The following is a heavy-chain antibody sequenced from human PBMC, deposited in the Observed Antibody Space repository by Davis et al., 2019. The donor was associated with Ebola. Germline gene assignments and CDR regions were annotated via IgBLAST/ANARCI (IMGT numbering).Heavy chain of an antibody. CDR1: GFTFSSYS. Sequence: PGGSLRLSCAASGFTFSSYSMNWVRQAPGKGLEWVSSISSSSSYIYYADSVKGRFTISRDNAKNSLYLQMNSLRAEDTAVYYCAREGQLGYYYYYGMDVWGQGTTVTVSS. J-gene: IGHJ6*02. D-gene: IGHD6-6*01. CDR3: AREGQLGYYYYYGMDV. CDR2: ISSSSSYI. V-gene: IGHV3-21*01.